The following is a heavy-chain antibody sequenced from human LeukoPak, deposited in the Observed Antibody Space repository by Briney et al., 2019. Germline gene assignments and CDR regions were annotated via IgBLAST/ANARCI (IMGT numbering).Heavy chain of an antibody. J-gene: IGHJ4*02. CDR3: ARDPKYCSGGSCYDSFDY. Sequence: PGGSLRLSCAASGFTFSNNAMGWVRQAPGKGLEWISSISGSGVTTFYADSVKGRFTISRDNAKNSLYLQMNSLRAEDTAVYYCARDPKYCSGGSCYDSFDYWGQGTLVTVSS. D-gene: IGHD2-15*01. V-gene: IGHV3-23*01. CDR2: ISGSGVTT. CDR1: GFTFSNNA.